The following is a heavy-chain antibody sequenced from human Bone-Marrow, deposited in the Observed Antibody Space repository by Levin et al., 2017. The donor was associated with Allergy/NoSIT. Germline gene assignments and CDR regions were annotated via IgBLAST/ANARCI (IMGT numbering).Heavy chain of an antibody. CDR3: AREWGIRTLNPRGRYCSSTRSRTYYYYGMDV. V-gene: IGHV1-2*02. J-gene: IGHJ6*02. D-gene: IGHD2-2*01. CDR1: GYTFTGYY. CDR2: INPNSGGT. Sequence: ASVKVSCKASGYTFTGYYMHWVRQAPGQGLEWMGWINPNSGGTNYAQKFQGRVTMTRDTSISTAYMELSRLRSDDTAVYYCAREWGIRTLNPRGRYCSSTRSRTYYYYGMDVWGQGTTVTVSS.